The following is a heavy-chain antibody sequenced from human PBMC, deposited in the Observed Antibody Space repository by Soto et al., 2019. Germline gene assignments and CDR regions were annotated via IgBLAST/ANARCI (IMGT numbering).Heavy chain of an antibody. V-gene: IGHV1-69*01. CDR1: GGTFSNYY. CDR3: ARGYSTGYFGY. CDR2: IIPMFDTP. J-gene: IGHJ4*02. D-gene: IGHD1-20*01. Sequence: QVQLVQSGAEVKKPGSSMKVSCKTSGGTFSNYYISWVRQAPGQGRECMGDIIPMFDTPKYAQTFQGRGTITGDESTGVAYMELSSLRAEDTAVYYCARGYSTGYFGYWGQGTLITVSS.